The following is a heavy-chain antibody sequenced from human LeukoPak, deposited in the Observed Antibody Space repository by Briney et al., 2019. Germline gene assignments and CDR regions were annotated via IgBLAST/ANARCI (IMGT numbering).Heavy chain of an antibody. CDR2: ISYDGSNK. D-gene: IGHD3-9*01. Sequence: GSLRLSCAASGFTFSSYGMHWVRQAPGKGLEWVAVISYDGSNKYYADSVKGRFTISRDNSKNTLYLQMNSLRAEDTAVYYCAKGPRRTAVLRYFDWLFGYWGQGTLVTVSS. CDR1: GFTFSSYG. J-gene: IGHJ4*02. CDR3: AKGPRRTAVLRYFDWLFGY. V-gene: IGHV3-30*18.